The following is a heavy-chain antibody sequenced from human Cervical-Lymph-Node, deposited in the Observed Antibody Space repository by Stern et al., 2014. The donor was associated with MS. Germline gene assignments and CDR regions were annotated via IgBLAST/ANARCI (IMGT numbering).Heavy chain of an antibody. J-gene: IGHJ5*02. Sequence: VQLVESGAEVKKPGASVKVSCKASGYTFTNYGISWVRQAPGQGLEWMGWISGYNDDTNYVEKFQGRVTMTTDTSTSTAYMELRSLRSDDTAVYYCARDPHIAVAGTGGGFDHWGQGTLVTVSS. CDR1: GYTFTNYG. CDR3: ARDPHIAVAGTGGGFDH. D-gene: IGHD6-19*01. V-gene: IGHV1-18*01. CDR2: ISGYNDDT.